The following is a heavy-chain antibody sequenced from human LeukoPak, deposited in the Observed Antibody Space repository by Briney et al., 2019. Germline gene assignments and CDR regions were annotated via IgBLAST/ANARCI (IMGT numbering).Heavy chain of an antibody. CDR2: IYYSGTT. V-gene: IGHV4-39*01. CDR1: GGSISRSSYY. D-gene: IGHD3-3*01. Sequence: SETLSLACTVSGGSISRSSYYWGWIRQPPGKGLEWIGSIYYSGTTYSNPSLKSRVTISVDTSKNQFSLKLRSGTAADTAVYYCARHTPGGDPLRFLSPWGQGTLVTVSS. CDR3: ARHTPGGDPLRFLSP. J-gene: IGHJ4*02.